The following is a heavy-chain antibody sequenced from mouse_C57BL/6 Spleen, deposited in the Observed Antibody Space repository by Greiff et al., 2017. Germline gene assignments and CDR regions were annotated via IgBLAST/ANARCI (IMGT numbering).Heavy chain of an antibody. V-gene: IGHV1-26*01. Sequence: EVQLQQSGPELVKPGASVKISCKASGYTFTDYYMNWVKQSHGKSLEWIGDINPNNGGTSYNQKFKGKATLTVDKSSSTAYMELRSLTSEDSAVYDCARGLESFADWGQGTLVTVSA. J-gene: IGHJ3*01. CDR1: GYTFTDYY. D-gene: IGHD2-4*01. CDR3: ARGLESFAD. CDR2: INPNNGGT.